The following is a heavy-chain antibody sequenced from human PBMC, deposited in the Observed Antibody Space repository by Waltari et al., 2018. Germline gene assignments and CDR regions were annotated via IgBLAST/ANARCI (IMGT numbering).Heavy chain of an antibody. D-gene: IGHD3-3*01. CDR2: IYYSGST. CDR3: AIGRITYYDFWSGYYPDAFDI. V-gene: IGHV4-39*01. Sequence: QLQLQESGAGLVKPSEPLSLTCTVSGGPISSSRYSRGWIRQPAGKWREWIGSIYYSGSTYYNPSLKSRVTISVDTSKNQFSLKLSSVTAADTAVYYCAIGRITYYDFWSGYYPDAFDIWGQGTMVTVSS. J-gene: IGHJ3*02. CDR1: GGPISSSRYS.